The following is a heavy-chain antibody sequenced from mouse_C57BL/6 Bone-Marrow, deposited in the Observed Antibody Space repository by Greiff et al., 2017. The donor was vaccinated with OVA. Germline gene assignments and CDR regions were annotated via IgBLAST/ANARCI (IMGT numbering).Heavy chain of an antibody. CDR3: TRGYSNYYAMDY. Sequence: VQLQQSGAELVRPGASVTLSCKASGYTFTDYEMHWVKQTPVHGLEWIGAIDPETGGTAYNQKFKGQAILTADKSSSTAYMELRSLTSEDSAVYYCTRGYSNYYAMDYWGRGTSVTVSA. CDR1: GYTFTDYE. D-gene: IGHD2-5*01. CDR2: IDPETGGT. J-gene: IGHJ4*01. V-gene: IGHV1-15*01.